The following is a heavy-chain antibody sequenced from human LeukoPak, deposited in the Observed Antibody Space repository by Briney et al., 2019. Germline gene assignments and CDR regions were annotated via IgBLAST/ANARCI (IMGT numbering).Heavy chain of an antibody. V-gene: IGHV4-4*07. CDR3: ARRSSSAWYFDY. CDR1: GXSISGYY. J-gene: IGHJ4*02. D-gene: IGHD6-19*01. Sequence: PSETLSLTCTVSGXSISGYYWTWIRQPAGKGLEWIGRIYSSGSTNYNPSLQSRVTMSLDTSNDQFSLKLSSVTAADTAVYYCARRSSSAWYFDYWGQGTLVSVSS. CDR2: IYSSGST.